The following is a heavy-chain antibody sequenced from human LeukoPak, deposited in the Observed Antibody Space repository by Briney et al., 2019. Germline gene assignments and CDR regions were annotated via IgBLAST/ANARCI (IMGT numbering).Heavy chain of an antibody. J-gene: IGHJ4*02. CDR3: VQTTGWPGFDY. CDR2: FYNGVPT. D-gene: IGHD6-19*01. CDR1: GAPISRFY. Sequence: SETLSLICTATGAPISRFYWNWVRQPPGKGLDWIGNFYNGVPTFYNPSLKSRVTLSVDTSKTQFSLQLASVTAADTAVYYCVQTTGWPGFDYWGQGILVTVSS. V-gene: IGHV4-4*09.